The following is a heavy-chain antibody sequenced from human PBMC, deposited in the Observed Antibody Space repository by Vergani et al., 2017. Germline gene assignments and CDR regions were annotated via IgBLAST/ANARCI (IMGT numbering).Heavy chain of an antibody. CDR1: GFTLSSSA. CDR3: ARGIVGAQGAVFDY. V-gene: IGHV3-30*04. J-gene: IGHJ4*02. Sequence: QVQLVESGGGVVQPGRSLRLSCAASGFTLSSSAMHWVRQAPGKGLEWVAVISYDGRNKYYADSVKGRFTISRDNSKNTLYLQMNSLRAEDTAVYYCARGIVGAQGAVFDYWGQGTLVTVSS. CDR2: ISYDGRNK. D-gene: IGHD1-26*01.